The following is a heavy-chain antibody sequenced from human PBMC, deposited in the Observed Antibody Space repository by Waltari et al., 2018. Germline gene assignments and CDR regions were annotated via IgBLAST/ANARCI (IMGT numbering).Heavy chain of an antibody. Sequence: QVQLQQWGAGLLKPSETLSLTCAVYGGSFSGYYWSWIRQPPGKGLEWIGEINHSGSTKYNPSLKSRVTISVDTSKNQFSLKLSSVTAADTAVYYCAKVGRTTGYYYGMDVWGQGTTVTVSS. CDR1: GGSFSGYY. V-gene: IGHV4-34*01. CDR2: INHSGST. J-gene: IGHJ6*02. CDR3: AKVGRTTGYYYGMDV. D-gene: IGHD1-7*01.